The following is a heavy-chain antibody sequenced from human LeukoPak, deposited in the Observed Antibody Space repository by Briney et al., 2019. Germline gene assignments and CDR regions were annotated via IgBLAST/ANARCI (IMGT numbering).Heavy chain of an antibody. Sequence: PSETLSLTGTVSGGSIGSYYWSWIRQPPGKGLEWIGYIYYSGSTNYNPSLKSRVTISVDTSKKQFSLKLSSVTAADTAVYYCVTFVGQFDYWGQGTLVTVSS. CDR1: GGSIGSYY. V-gene: IGHV4-59*08. J-gene: IGHJ4*02. D-gene: IGHD1-26*01. CDR2: IYYSGST. CDR3: VTFVGQFDY.